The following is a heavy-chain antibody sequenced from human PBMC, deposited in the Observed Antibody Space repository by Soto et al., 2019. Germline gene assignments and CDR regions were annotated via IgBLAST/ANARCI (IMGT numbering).Heavy chain of an antibody. CDR1: GGSISSGAYY. Sequence: SETLSLTCTVSGGSISSGAYYWSWIRQHPGKGLEWIGYIYYSGSTYYNPSLTSRVTISIDTSKNQFSLNLSSVTAADTAVYYCTRDGDGRMTTNPYYYYGMDVWGPGITVTVS. CDR3: TRDGDGRMTTNPYYYYGMDV. D-gene: IGHD2-21*02. V-gene: IGHV4-31*03. J-gene: IGHJ6*02. CDR2: IYYSGST.